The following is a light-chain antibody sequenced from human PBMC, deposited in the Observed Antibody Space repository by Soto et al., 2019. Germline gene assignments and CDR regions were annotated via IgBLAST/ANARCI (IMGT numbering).Light chain of an antibody. V-gene: IGKV2-28*01. CDR1: QRLLHTNGYNY. CDR2: LGS. Sequence: DIVMTQYPLSLPVSPGEPASISCRSSQRLLHTNGYNYLDWYLQKPGQSPQLLIYLGSNRASGVTDRFSGSGSCTDFTLNISRVEAEDVGVYFCMQVVQNSRTFGQGTKVEIK. CDR3: MQVVQNSRT. J-gene: IGKJ1*01.